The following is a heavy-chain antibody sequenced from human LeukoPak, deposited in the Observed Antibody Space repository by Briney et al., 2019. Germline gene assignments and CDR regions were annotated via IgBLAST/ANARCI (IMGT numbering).Heavy chain of an antibody. CDR1: GFTFSLYW. CDR2: INPDGSQK. V-gene: IGHV3-7*01. CDR3: VRQLIRFWFDP. Sequence: GGSLRLSCAASGFTFSLYWMTWVRQSPGKGLEWVADINPDGSQKHSVDSVKGRFTISRDNAKNSMFLQMNSLRADDTVTYYCVRQLIRFWFDPWGQGTRVTVSS. D-gene: IGHD2-21*01. J-gene: IGHJ5*02.